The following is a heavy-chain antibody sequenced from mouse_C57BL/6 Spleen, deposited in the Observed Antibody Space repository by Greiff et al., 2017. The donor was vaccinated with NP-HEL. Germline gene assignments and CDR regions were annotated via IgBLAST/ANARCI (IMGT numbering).Heavy chain of an antibody. Sequence: EVMLVESGGGLVKPGGSLKLSCAASGFTFSDYGMHWVRQAPEKGLEWVAYISSGSSTIYYADTVKGRFTISRDNAKNTLFLQMTSLRSEDTAMYYCARRYGSGGAMDYWGQGTSVTVAS. D-gene: IGHD1-1*01. CDR3: ARRYGSGGAMDY. V-gene: IGHV5-17*01. J-gene: IGHJ4*01. CDR1: GFTFSDYG. CDR2: ISSGSSTI.